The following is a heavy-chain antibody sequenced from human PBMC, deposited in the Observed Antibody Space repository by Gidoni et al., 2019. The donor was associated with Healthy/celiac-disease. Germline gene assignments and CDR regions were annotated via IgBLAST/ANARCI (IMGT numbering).Heavy chain of an antibody. Sequence: QVQLQESGPGRVKPSETLSLTCPVSGGSISSYYWSWIRQPPGKGLEWIGDICYSGSTNYNPSLKSRVTISVETSKNQFSLKLSSVTAADTAVYYCARVTYYYDSSGPIDAFDIWGQGTMVTVSS. D-gene: IGHD3-22*01. CDR2: ICYSGST. V-gene: IGHV4-59*01. CDR3: ARVTYYYDSSGPIDAFDI. J-gene: IGHJ3*02. CDR1: GGSISSYY.